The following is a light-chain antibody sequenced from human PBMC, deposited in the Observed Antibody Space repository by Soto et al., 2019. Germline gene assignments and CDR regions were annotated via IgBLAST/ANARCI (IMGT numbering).Light chain of an antibody. V-gene: IGLV1-40*01. CDR2: GNF. CDR3: HSHDRSLSGHVV. CDR1: SANIGAGYD. J-gene: IGLJ2*01. Sequence: QAVVTQTPSVSGAPGQRVTISCTGSSANIGAGYDVHWYQQLPGTAPRLLIYGNFYRPSGVPDRFSGSKSGTSASLAITGLQADDEADYYCHSHDRSLSGHVVFGGGTKVTVL.